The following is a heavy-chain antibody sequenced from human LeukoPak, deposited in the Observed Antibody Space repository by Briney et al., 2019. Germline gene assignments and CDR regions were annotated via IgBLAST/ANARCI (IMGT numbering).Heavy chain of an antibody. CDR2: IHYTGTT. CDR1: SDSISSYY. J-gene: IGHJ5*02. CDR3: ARDRDDSSTYYFRLDP. Sequence: ASETLSLTCTVSSDSISSYYWSWIRQPPGKGLEWIGYIHYTGTTSYNPSLKSRVTISVDTSKNQFSLTLSSVTAADTAVYYCARDRDDSSTYYFRLDPWGQGTLVTVSS. D-gene: IGHD3-22*01. V-gene: IGHV4-59*01.